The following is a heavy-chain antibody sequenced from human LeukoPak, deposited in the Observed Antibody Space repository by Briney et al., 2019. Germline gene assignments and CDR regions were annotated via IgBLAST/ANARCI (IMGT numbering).Heavy chain of an antibody. CDR1: GGSISSSSYY. J-gene: IGHJ5*02. D-gene: IGHD3-3*01. CDR2: IYYSGST. Sequence: PSETLSLTCTVSGGSISSSSYYWGWIRQPPGKGLEWIGSIYYSGSTYYNPSLKSRVTIPVDTSKNQFSLKLSSVTAADTAVYYCARDAREWLLYESEYADVWFDPWGQGTLVTVSS. CDR3: ARDAREWLLYESEYADVWFDP. V-gene: IGHV4-39*07.